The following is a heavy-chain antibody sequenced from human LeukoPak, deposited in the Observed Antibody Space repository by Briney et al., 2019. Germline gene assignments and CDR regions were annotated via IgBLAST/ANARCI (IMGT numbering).Heavy chain of an antibody. V-gene: IGHV1-69*04. CDR1: GGTFSSYA. CDR3: ARVVPAADSYYFDY. Sequence: SVKVSCKASGGTFSSYAISWVRQAPGQGLEWMGRIIPILGIANYAQKFQGRVTITADKSTSTAYMELSSLRSEDTAVYYCARVVPAADSYYFDYWGQATLVTVSS. CDR2: IIPILGIA. J-gene: IGHJ4*02. D-gene: IGHD2-2*01.